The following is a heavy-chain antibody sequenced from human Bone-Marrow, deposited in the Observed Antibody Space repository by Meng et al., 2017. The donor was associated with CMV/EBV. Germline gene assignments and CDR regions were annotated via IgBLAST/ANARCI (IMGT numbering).Heavy chain of an antibody. J-gene: IGHJ6*02. D-gene: IGHD3-3*01. CDR2: IIPILGIA. CDR3: AREGSYYDFWSGYYPVYYYYGMDV. CDR1: GGTFSSYA. Sequence: SVKVSCKASGGTFSSYAISWVRQAPGQGLEWMGGIIPILGIANYAQKFQGRVTITADKSTSTAYMELSSLRSEDTAVYYCAREGSYYDFWSGYYPVYYYYGMDVWGQGTTVTVSS. V-gene: IGHV1-69*10.